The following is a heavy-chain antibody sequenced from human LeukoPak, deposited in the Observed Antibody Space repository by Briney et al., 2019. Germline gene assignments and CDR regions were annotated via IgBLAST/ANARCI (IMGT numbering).Heavy chain of an antibody. Sequence: ASVKVSCKAFGYTFTSNYMHWVRQAPGQGPEWMGVISPSGGSTTYAQKFQGRVTLTRDMSTSTDYLELSSLRSEDTAVYYCARRYSSSWYYFDYWGQGTLVTVSS. J-gene: IGHJ4*02. CDR3: ARRYSSSWYYFDY. V-gene: IGHV1-46*01. D-gene: IGHD6-13*01. CDR2: ISPSGGST. CDR1: GYTFTSNY.